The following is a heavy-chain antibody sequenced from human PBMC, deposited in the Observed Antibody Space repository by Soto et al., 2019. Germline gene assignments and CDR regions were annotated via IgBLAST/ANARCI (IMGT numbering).Heavy chain of an antibody. CDR1: GFTFSSYA. J-gene: IGHJ4*02. D-gene: IGHD2-15*01. CDR3: AKDPLWAVVVVAATTDFDY. CDR2: ISGSGGST. V-gene: IGHV3-23*01. Sequence: GGSLRLSCAASGFTFSSYAMSWVRQAPGKGLEWVSAISGSGGSTYYADSVKGRFTISRDNSKNTLYLQMNSLRAEETAVYYCAKDPLWAVVVVAATTDFDYWGQGTLVTVSS.